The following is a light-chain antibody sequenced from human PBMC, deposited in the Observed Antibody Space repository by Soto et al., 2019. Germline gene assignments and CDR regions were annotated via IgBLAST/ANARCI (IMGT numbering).Light chain of an antibody. CDR2: AAS. CDR1: QGISRY. Sequence: AIRMTQSPSSLSASTGDRVTITCRASQGISRYLAWYQQKPGKAPKLLIYAASTLQSGVPSRFSGSGSGTDFTLTISCLQSEDFATYYCQQYYSYPGFTFGPGTKVDIK. CDR3: QQYYSYPGFT. J-gene: IGKJ3*01. V-gene: IGKV1-8*01.